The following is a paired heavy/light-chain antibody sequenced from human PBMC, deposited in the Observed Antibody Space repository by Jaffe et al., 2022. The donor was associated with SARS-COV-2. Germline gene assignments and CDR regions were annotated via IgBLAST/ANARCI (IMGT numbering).Light chain of an antibody. CDR2: GNS. CDR1: RSNIGAGYD. Sequence: QSVLTQPPSVSGAPGQRVTISCTGSRSNIGAGYDVHWYQQLPRTAPKLLIYGNSNRPSGLPDRFSGSKSGTSASLAISGLQAEDEADYYCQSYDTSQSSWVFGGGTKLTVL. CDR3: QSYDTSQSSWV. J-gene: IGLJ3*02. V-gene: IGLV1-40*01.
Heavy chain of an antibody. CDR1: GDSISSSSYY. Sequence: QLQLQESGPGLVKPSETLSLTCTVSGDSISSSSYYWGWIRQPPGKGLEWIGSIYYSGSTYYRPSLKSRVTISIDTSKDQFSLKLSSVTAADTAVYYCARHPPYSNSGYFYPNYFDYWGQGTLVTASS. V-gene: IGHV4-39*01. D-gene: IGHD3-22*01. CDR3: ARHPPYSNSGYFYPNYFDY. J-gene: IGHJ4*02. CDR2: IYYSGST.